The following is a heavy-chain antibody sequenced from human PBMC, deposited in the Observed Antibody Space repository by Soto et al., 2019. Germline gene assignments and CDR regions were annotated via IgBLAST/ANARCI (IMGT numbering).Heavy chain of an antibody. CDR1: GFTFRSYA. CDR2: ISAGGDST. D-gene: IGHD3-10*01. CDR3: AKELNGGFDY. V-gene: IGHV3-23*01. Sequence: EVQLLESGGGLVQPGGSLRLSCAASGFTFRSYAMSWVRQAPGKGLEWVSSISAGGDSTPYAYSVKGRFSISRDNSKNTLYLQMNGLRAEDTAVYDCAKELNGGFDYWGQGTLVTVSS. J-gene: IGHJ4*02.